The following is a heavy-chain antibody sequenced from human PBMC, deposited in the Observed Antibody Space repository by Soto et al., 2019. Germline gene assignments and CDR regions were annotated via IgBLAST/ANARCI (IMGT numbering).Heavy chain of an antibody. D-gene: IGHD2-15*01. J-gene: IGHJ4*02. CDR3: ARDSALEGYCSGGSCSGFDY. V-gene: IGHV3-33*01. CDR2: IWYDGSNK. Sequence: GGSLSLSCAASGFTFSSYGLHWVRQAPGKGLEWVAVIWYDGSNKYYADSVKGRFTISRDNSKNTLYLQMNSLRAEDTAVYYCARDSALEGYCSGGSCSGFDYWGQGTLVTVSS. CDR1: GFTFSSYG.